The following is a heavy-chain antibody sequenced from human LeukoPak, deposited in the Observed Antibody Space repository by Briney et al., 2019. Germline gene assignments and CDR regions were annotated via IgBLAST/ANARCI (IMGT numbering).Heavy chain of an antibody. Sequence: SETLSLTCTVSGGSISSSSYYWGWIRQPPGKGLEWIGSIYYSGSTYYNPSLKGRVTISVDTSKNQFSLKLSSVTAADTAVYYCARDHHHGYDSSGYYLGFPDLWGQGTLVTVSS. CDR3: ARDHHHGYDSSGYYLGFPDL. D-gene: IGHD3-22*01. CDR2: IYYSGST. CDR1: GGSISSSSYY. V-gene: IGHV4-39*07. J-gene: IGHJ4*02.